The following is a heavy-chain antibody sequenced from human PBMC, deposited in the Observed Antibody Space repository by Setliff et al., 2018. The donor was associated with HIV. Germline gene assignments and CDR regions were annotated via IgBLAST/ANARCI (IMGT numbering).Heavy chain of an antibody. V-gene: IGHV1-18*01. CDR3: ATKVYCTNGVCLDAFDL. Sequence: ASVKVSCKASGYSFTSYGITWVRQAPGQGLEWMGWISAYNGNTNYAQKLQGRVTMTTDKSTTTAYMELSRLRSDDTAVYYCATKVYCTNGVCLDAFDLWGQGTMVTVSS. J-gene: IGHJ3*01. CDR1: GYSFTSYG. CDR2: ISAYNGNT. D-gene: IGHD2-8*01.